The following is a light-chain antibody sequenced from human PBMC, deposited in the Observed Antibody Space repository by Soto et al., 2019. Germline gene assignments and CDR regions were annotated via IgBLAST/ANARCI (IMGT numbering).Light chain of an antibody. J-gene: IGLJ1*01. CDR2: DVR. Sequence: QSVLTQAASVSGAPGQASSISCTGTSSDVGGYNYVSWYQQHPGKAPKLMIYDVRNRPSGGSNRFSGSKSVNKAYLTSAGLHSEHEADYYCSSYSPLSSYASVPVSKFTVL. V-gene: IGLV2-14*01. CDR1: SSDVGGYNY. CDR3: SSYSPLSSYA.